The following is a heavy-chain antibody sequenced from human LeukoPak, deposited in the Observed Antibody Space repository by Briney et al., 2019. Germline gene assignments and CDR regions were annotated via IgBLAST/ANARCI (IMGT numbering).Heavy chain of an antibody. V-gene: IGHV3-23*01. D-gene: IGHD2-2*01. Sequence: GGSLRLSCAASGFTFSSYGMSWVRQAPGKWLEWVSAISGSGGSTYYADSVKGRFTISRDNSKNTLYLQMNSLRAEDTAVYYCAKASIVVVPAAMPARNWGQGTLVTVSS. CDR1: GFTFSSYG. CDR3: AKASIVVVPAAMPARN. CDR2: ISGSGGST. J-gene: IGHJ4*02.